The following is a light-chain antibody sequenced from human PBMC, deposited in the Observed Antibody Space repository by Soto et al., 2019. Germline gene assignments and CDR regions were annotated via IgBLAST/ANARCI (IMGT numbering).Light chain of an antibody. V-gene: IGKV3-20*01. CDR3: QQYGSSPWT. CDR2: CAS. Sequence: EIVLTQSPVTLSLSPGERATLSCRASQSVSSSYLAWYQQKPGQAPRLLIYCASSKATGIPDRFSGSGSGTDFTLTISRLEPENFAVYYCQQYGSSPWTFGQGTKVEIK. J-gene: IGKJ1*01. CDR1: QSVSSSY.